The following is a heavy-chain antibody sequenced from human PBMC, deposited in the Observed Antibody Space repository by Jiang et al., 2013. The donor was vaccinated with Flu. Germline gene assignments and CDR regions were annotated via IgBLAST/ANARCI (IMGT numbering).Heavy chain of an antibody. CDR3: AKGGLDYDSSGYYLYYFDY. Sequence: GLVQPGGSLRLSCAASGFTFSSYAMSWVRQAPGKGLEWVSAISGSGGSTYYADSVKGRFTISRDNSKNTLYLQMNSLRAEDTAVYYCAKGGLDYDSSGYYLYYFDYWGQGTLVTVSS. J-gene: IGHJ4*02. CDR1: GFTFSSYA. CDR2: ISGSGGST. D-gene: IGHD3-22*01. V-gene: IGHV3-23*01.